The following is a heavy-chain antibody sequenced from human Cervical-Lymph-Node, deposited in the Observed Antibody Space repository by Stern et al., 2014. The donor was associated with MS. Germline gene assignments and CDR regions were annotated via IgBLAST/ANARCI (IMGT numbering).Heavy chain of an antibody. CDR1: GGSISSYY. CDR3: ARGGVEMAPLDY. CDR2: IYYSGST. D-gene: IGHD5-24*01. J-gene: IGHJ4*02. Sequence: VQLEESGPGLVKPSETLSLTCTVSGGSISSYYWSWIRQPPGKGLEWIGYIYYSGSTNYNPSLKSRVTISVDTSKNQFSLKLSSVTAADTAVYYCARGGVEMAPLDYWGQGTLVTVSS. V-gene: IGHV4-59*01.